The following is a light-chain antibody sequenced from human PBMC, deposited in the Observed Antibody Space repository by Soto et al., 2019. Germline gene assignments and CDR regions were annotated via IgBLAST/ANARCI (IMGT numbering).Light chain of an antibody. V-gene: IGKV3-20*01. J-gene: IGKJ4*01. CDR3: QQFSSYPLT. Sequence: EIVLTQSPDTLAVSPGEVATLSCWASQSVGSNLAWYQQKPGQAPRLLIFGASSRATGIPDRFSGGGSGTDFTLTISRLEPEDFAVYYCQQFSSYPLTFGGGTKVDI. CDR1: QSVGSN. CDR2: GAS.